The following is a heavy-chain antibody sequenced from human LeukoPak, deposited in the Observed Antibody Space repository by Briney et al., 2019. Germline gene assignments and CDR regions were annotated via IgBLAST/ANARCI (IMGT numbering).Heavy chain of an antibody. J-gene: IGHJ4*02. CDR3: AGETAAGTFDY. V-gene: IGHV4-4*07. D-gene: IGHD6-13*01. Sequence: PSETLSLTCTVSGGSISNYYWSWIRQPAGKGLEWIGRIYASGTTNHNPSLKSRVTMSVDTSKNQFSLKLSSVTAADTAVYYCAGETAAGTFDYWGQGTLVTVSS. CDR1: GGSISNYY. CDR2: IYASGTT.